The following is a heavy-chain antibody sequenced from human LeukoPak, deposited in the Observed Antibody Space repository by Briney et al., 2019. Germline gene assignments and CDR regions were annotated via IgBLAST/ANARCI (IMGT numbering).Heavy chain of an antibody. V-gene: IGHV4-34*01. CDR1: GGSFSGYY. CDR3: ARDSSSSGGSYYYYYYMDV. Sequence: SETLSLTCAVYGGSFSGYYWSWIRQPPGRGLEWIGEINHSGSTNYNPSLKSRVTISVDTSKNQFSLKLSSVTAADTAVYYCARDSSSSGGSYYYYYYMDVWGKGTTVTVSS. CDR2: INHSGST. D-gene: IGHD6-6*01. J-gene: IGHJ6*03.